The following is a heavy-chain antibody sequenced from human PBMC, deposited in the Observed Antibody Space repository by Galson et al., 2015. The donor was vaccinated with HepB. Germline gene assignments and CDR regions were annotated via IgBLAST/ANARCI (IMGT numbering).Heavy chain of an antibody. CDR3: AREDTAMVNHYGMDV. CDR1: GYTFTSYG. Sequence: SVKVSCKASGYTFTSYGISWVRQAPGQGLEWMGWISAYNGNTNYAQKLQGRVTMTTDTSTSTAYMELRSLRSDDTAVYYCAREDTAMVNHYGMDVWGQGTTVTVSS. CDR2: ISAYNGNT. V-gene: IGHV1-18*01. D-gene: IGHD5-18*01. J-gene: IGHJ6*02.